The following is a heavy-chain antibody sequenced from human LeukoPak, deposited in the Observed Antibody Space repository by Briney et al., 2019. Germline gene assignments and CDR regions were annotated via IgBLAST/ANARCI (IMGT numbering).Heavy chain of an antibody. CDR2: MNPNSGNT. CDR1: GYTLTSYD. CDR3: AGGRRRTRRSYYYYGTEV. Sequence: ASVRVSCTASGYTLTSYDINCVRQATGPGLKWMGWMNPNSGNTGYAKKFQGRVTITKKSSISTANIQLSSPRSEDQTVQYCAGGRRRTRRSYYYYGTEVWGKGTTVTVSS. V-gene: IGHV1-8*01. J-gene: IGHJ6*04.